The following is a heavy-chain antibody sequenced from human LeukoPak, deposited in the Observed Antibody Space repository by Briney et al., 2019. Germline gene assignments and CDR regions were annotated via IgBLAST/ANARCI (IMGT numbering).Heavy chain of an antibody. CDR1: GGSISSGGYS. D-gene: IGHD5-24*01. V-gene: IGHV4-34*01. CDR2: INHTGST. Sequence: PSETLSLTCAVSGGSISSGGYSWSWIRQPPGKGLEWIGEINHTGSTNYNPSLKSRVSISVDTSNNQFSLRLSSVTAADTAVYYCARRRWLQPLGYWGQGTLVTVSS. CDR3: ARRRWLQPLGY. J-gene: IGHJ4*02.